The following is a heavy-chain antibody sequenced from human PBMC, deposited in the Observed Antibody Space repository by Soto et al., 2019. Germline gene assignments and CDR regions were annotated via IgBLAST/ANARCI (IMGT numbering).Heavy chain of an antibody. CDR1: GFTFSDYY. CDR3: ASTQLVLGDGFDI. Sequence: GGSLRLSCAASGFTFSDYYMSWIRQAPGKGLEWVSYISSSSSTIYYADSVKGRFTISRDNAKNSLYLQMNSLRAEDTAVYYCASTQLVLGDGFDIWGQGTMVTVSS. J-gene: IGHJ3*02. D-gene: IGHD6-13*01. CDR2: ISSSSSTI. V-gene: IGHV3-11*01.